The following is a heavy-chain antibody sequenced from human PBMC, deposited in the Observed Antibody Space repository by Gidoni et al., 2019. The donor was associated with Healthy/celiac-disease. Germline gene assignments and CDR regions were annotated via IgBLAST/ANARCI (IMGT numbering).Heavy chain of an antibody. CDR3: AKAAMIVVVIENTFDY. CDR2: ISGSGGST. CDR1: GFTFSSYA. D-gene: IGHD3-22*01. V-gene: IGHV3-23*04. J-gene: IGHJ4*02. Sequence: EVQLVESGGGLVQPGGSLRLSCAASGFTFSSYAMSWVRQAPGKGLEWVSAISGSGGSTYYADSVKGRFTISRDNSKNTLYLQMNSLRAEDTAVYYCAKAAMIVVVIENTFDYWGQGTLVTVSS.